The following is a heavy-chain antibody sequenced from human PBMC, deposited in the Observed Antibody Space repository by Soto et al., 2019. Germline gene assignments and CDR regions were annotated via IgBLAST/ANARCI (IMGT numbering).Heavy chain of an antibody. Sequence: QVQLVESGGGVVQPGRSLRLSCAASGFTFSSYAMHWVRQAPGKGLEWVAVISYDGSNKYYADSVKGRFTISRDNSKNTLYLQMNGLRAADTAGYDCARDPLWGTAMVLWYFALWGRGTLVTVSS. CDR2: ISYDGSNK. CDR3: ARDPLWGTAMVLWYFAL. V-gene: IGHV3-30-3*01. D-gene: IGHD5-18*01. J-gene: IGHJ2*01. CDR1: GFTFSSYA.